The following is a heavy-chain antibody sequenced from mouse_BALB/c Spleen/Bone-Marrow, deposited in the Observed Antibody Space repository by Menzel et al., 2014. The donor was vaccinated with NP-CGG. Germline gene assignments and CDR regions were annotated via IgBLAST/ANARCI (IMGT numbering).Heavy chain of an antibody. CDR2: IDPANGNT. CDR3: ARSRDYGSSYYAMDY. V-gene: IGHV14-3*02. CDR1: GFNIKDTY. J-gene: IGHJ4*01. D-gene: IGHD1-1*01. Sequence: VTLKESGAELVKQGASVKLSCTASGFNIKDTYMHWVKQRPEQGLEWIGRIDPANGNTKYDPKFQGKATITADTSSNTAYLQLSSLTSEDTAVYYCARSRDYGSSYYAMDYWGQGTSVTVSS.